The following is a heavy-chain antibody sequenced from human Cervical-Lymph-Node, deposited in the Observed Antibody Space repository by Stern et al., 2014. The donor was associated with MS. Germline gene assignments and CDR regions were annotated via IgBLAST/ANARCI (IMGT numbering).Heavy chain of an antibody. V-gene: IGHV4-59*01. D-gene: IGHD3-10*01. Sequence: VQLVESGPGLVKPSETLSLTCIVSGGSLRTFSWSWIRQPPGRGLEWIGCVYYNVSTTSNPSLKSRVIMSVDTSKSQLSLRLHSVTAADTAVYYCARHSVGVKDFDSWGQGTLVTVSS. CDR3: ARHSVGVKDFDS. J-gene: IGHJ4*02. CDR1: GGSLRTFS. CDR2: VYYNVST.